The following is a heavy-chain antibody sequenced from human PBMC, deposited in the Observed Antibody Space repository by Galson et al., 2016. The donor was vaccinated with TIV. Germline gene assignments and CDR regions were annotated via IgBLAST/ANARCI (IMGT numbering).Heavy chain of an antibody. CDR3: ARAVIGGGSFYHLDS. Sequence: PALVTPTQTLTLTCDFSGFSLTTPGMCVSWIRQPPGKAPEWLALIDWDDDKFYTTSLKTRLTISKDTSRDQVILRMTNMDPVDTATYFCARAVIGGGSFYHLDSWGQGTQVTVSS. J-gene: IGHJ4*02. CDR1: GFSLTTPGMC. D-gene: IGHD2-15*01. V-gene: IGHV2-70*01. CDR2: IDWDDDK.